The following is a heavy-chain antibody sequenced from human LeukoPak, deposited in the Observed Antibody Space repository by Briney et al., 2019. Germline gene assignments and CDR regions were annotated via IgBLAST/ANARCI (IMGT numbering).Heavy chain of an antibody. V-gene: IGHV3-23*05. CDR3: AKMRALLWFGESTFDY. Sequence: GGSLRLSCAASGFTFSGYAMNWVRQAPGKGLEWVSLIFASGSTTKYADSVKGRFTIPRDNSKNTLNLQMNSLRADDTAVYYCAKMRALLWFGESTFDYWGQGTLVTVSS. CDR2: IFASGSTT. J-gene: IGHJ4*02. D-gene: IGHD3-10*01. CDR1: GFTFSGYA.